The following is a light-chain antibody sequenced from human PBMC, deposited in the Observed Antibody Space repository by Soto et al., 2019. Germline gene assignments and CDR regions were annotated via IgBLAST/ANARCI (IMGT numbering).Light chain of an antibody. CDR2: WAS. V-gene: IGKV4-1*01. Sequence: DIVMTQSPDSLAVSLGERATINCKSSQSVLYSSNNKNYLAWYQQKPGQPPKLLIYWASIRESGVPDRFSGSGYGTDFTLTISSLQAEDVAVYYCQQYYNSLWTFGQGTKVEIK. CDR1: QSVLYSSNNKNY. CDR3: QQYYNSLWT. J-gene: IGKJ1*01.